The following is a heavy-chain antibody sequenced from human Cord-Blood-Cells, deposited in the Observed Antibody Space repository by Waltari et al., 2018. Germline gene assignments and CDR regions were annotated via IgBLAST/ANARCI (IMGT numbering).Heavy chain of an antibody. CDR1: GYTFTSYD. D-gene: IGHD7-27*01. CDR2: MNPNSGNT. J-gene: IGHJ2*01. V-gene: IGHV1-8*01. Sequence: QVQLVQSGAEVKKPGASVKVSCKASGYTFTSYDLNWVRTANGQGLEWMGWMNPNSGNTGYAQKCQGRVTRTRNTSISTAYMELSSLRSEDTAVYYCARGHTNWGSVRWYFDLWGRGTLVTVSS. CDR3: ARGHTNWGSVRWYFDL.